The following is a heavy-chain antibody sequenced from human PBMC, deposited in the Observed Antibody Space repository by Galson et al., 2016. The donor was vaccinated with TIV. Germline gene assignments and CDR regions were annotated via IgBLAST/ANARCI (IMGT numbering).Heavy chain of an antibody. CDR3: ARDWGGGGLGATGAFDI. Sequence: SLRLSCAASGFIFSDYYMSCIRQAPGKGLEWVSYISSSGSTRYYGDSVKGRFTISRDNAKKSLYLQMNSLRAEDTAVYYCARDWGGGGLGATGAFDIWGQGTTVTVSS. V-gene: IGHV3-11*04. D-gene: IGHD1-26*01. CDR1: GFIFSDYY. CDR2: ISSSGSTR. J-gene: IGHJ3*02.